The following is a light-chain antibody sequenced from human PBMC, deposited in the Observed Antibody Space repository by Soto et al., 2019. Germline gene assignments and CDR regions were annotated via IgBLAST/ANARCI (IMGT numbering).Light chain of an antibody. CDR2: AAS. J-gene: IGKJ5*01. Sequence: IQLTQSPSSLSASVGDRGTITFRASQGISSYLAWYQQKPGKAPKLLIYAASTLQSGVPSRFSGSGSGTDFTLTISSLQPEDFATYYCQQLNSYPITFGQGTRLEIK. CDR3: QQLNSYPIT. V-gene: IGKV1-9*01. CDR1: QGISSY.